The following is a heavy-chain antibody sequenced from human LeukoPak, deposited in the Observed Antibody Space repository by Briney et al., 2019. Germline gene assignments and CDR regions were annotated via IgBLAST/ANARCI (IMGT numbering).Heavy chain of an antibody. V-gene: IGHV3-64D*06. CDR2: ISTYGAST. D-gene: IGHD5-18*01. CDR3: VKEIYSYDKYYYFCAMDV. CDR1: GFTFSTYA. Sequence: GSLRLSCSASGFTFSTYAMHWVRQAPGKGLECVSTISTYGASTYYADSVKGRFTISRDNSKNTLYLQMSSLRAEDTAIYYCVKEIYSYDKYYYFCAMDVWGQGTTVTVSS. J-gene: IGHJ6*02.